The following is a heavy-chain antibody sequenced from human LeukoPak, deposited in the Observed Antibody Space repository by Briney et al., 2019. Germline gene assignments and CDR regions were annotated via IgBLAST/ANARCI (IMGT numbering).Heavy chain of an antibody. CDR1: GFTFSSYA. CDR2: ISGSGGST. J-gene: IGHJ3*02. D-gene: IGHD3-3*01. Sequence: PGGSLRLSCAASGFTFSSYAMSWVRQAPGKGLEWVSAISGSGGSTYYADSVKGRFTISRDNSKNTLYLPMNSLGAEDTAVYYCAKDYDFWSGTGPIWGQGTMVTVSS. CDR3: AKDYDFWSGTGPI. V-gene: IGHV3-23*01.